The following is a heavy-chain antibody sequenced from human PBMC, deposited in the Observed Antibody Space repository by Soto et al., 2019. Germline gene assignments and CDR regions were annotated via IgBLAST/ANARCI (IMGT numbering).Heavy chain of an antibody. CDR1: GGSISSSIYY. D-gene: IGHD6-19*01. Sequence: NPSETLSLTCTVSGGSISSSIYYWGWIRQPPGKGLEWIGSIYYSGSTYYNPSLKSRVTISVDTSKNQFSLKLSSVTAADTAVYYCARRVGSIAVAGNDLDAFDIWGQGTMVTVSS. V-gene: IGHV4-39*01. CDR2: IYYSGST. J-gene: IGHJ3*02. CDR3: ARRVGSIAVAGNDLDAFDI.